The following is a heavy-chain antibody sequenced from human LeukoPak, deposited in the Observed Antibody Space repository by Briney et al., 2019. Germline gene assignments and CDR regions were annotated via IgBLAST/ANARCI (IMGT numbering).Heavy chain of an antibody. CDR2: IKEDGSEK. D-gene: IGHD4-17*01. CDR1: EFIFSTYW. Sequence: GGSLRLSCAASEFIFSTYWMSWVRQAPGKGLERVANIKEDGSEKNYVDSVRGRFTISRDNAKNLLHLQMNSLRAEDTAVYYCARERLYGPSALDYWGQGTLVTVSS. V-gene: IGHV3-7*01. J-gene: IGHJ4*02. CDR3: ARERLYGPSALDY.